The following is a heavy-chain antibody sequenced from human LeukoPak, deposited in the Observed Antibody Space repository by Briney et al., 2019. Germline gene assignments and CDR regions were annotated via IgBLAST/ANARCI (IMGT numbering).Heavy chain of an antibody. J-gene: IGHJ3*02. CDR2: IYYTGST. CDR1: GGSISSYY. CDR3: ARVVDAFDI. Sequence: SETLSLTCTVSGGSISSYYWNWIRQPPGKGLEWIGYIYYTGSTNYNPSLRSRVTISIDTSKNQFSLKLSSVTAADTAVYYCARVVDAFDIWGQGTMVTVSS. V-gene: IGHV4-59*12.